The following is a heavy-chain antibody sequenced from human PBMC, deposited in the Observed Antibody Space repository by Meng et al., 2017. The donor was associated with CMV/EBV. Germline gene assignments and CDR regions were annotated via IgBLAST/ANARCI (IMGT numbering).Heavy chain of an antibody. CDR1: GGTFSSYA. D-gene: IGHD3-10*01. Sequence: SVKVSCKASGGTFSSYAISWVRQAPGQGLEWMGGIIPILGIANYAQKFQGRVTITADKSTSTAYMELSSLRSEDTAVYYCARGRWGYGSGSYYNNYYYYGMDVWGQGTTVTVSS. J-gene: IGHJ6*02. CDR2: IIPILGIA. V-gene: IGHV1-69*10. CDR3: ARGRWGYGSGSYYNNYYYYGMDV.